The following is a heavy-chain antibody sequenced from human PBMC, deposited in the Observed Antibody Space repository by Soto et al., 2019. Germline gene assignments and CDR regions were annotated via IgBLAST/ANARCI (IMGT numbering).Heavy chain of an antibody. D-gene: IGHD3-3*01. Sequence: GASVKVSCKASGYTFTSYAMHWVRQAPGQRLEWMGWINAGNGNTKHSQKFQGRVTITRDTSASTAYMELSSLRSEDTAVYYCAGHAITIFGVVNYYFDYWGQGTLVTVSS. CDR1: GYTFTSYA. CDR2: INAGNGNT. J-gene: IGHJ4*02. CDR3: AGHAITIFGVVNYYFDY. V-gene: IGHV1-3*01.